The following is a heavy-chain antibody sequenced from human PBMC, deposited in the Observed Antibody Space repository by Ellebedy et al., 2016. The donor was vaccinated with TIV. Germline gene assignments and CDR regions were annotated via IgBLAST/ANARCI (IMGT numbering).Heavy chain of an antibody. Sequence: GESLKISXKGSGYSFTSYWIGWVRQMPGKGLEWMGIIYPGDSDTRYSPSFQGQVTISADKSISTAYLQWSSLKASDTAMYYCARHLRTLTNPSIYYYGMDVWGQGTTVTVSS. V-gene: IGHV5-51*01. D-gene: IGHD3-3*01. CDR1: GYSFTSYW. CDR3: ARHLRTLTNPSIYYYGMDV. CDR2: IYPGDSDT. J-gene: IGHJ6*02.